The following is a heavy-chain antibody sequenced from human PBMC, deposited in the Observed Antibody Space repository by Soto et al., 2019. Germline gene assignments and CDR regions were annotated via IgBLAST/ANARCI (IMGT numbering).Heavy chain of an antibody. J-gene: IGHJ4*02. CDR1: GGSFSGYY. V-gene: IGHV4-34*01. D-gene: IGHD6-19*01. Sequence: QVQLQQWGAGLLKPSETLSLTCAVYGGSFSGYYWSWIRQPPGKGLEWIGEINHSGSTNYNPSLKSRVTISVDTSKNQFSLKLSSVTAADTAVYYCARAPAVAGTIDYWGQGTLVTVSS. CDR3: ARAPAVAGTIDY. CDR2: INHSGST.